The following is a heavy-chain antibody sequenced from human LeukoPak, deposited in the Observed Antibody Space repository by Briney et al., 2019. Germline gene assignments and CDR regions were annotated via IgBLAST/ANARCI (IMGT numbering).Heavy chain of an antibody. CDR1: GGSISSYY. CDR3: ARVYYGYFDY. CDR2: IYYSGST. V-gene: IGHV4-59*01. D-gene: IGHD3-10*01. Sequence: SETLSLTCTVSGGSISSYYWSWLRQPPGKGLEWIGYIYYSGSTNYNPSLKSRVTISVDTSKNQFSLKLSSVTAADTAVYYCARVYYGYFDYWGQGTLVTVSS. J-gene: IGHJ4*02.